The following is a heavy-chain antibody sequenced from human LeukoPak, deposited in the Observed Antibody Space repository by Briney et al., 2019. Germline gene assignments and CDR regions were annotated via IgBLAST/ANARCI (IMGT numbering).Heavy chain of an antibody. Sequence: PGGSLRLSCAASGFTFSSYSMNWVRQAPGKGLEWVSYISGSSSTIYYADSVKGRFTISRDSAKNSLNLQMNSPRAEDTAVYYCAKDFFAGSGSSNAFDIWGQGTMVTVSS. J-gene: IGHJ3*02. CDR1: GFTFSSYS. CDR2: ISGSSSTI. CDR3: AKDFFAGSGSSNAFDI. D-gene: IGHD3-10*01. V-gene: IGHV3-48*01.